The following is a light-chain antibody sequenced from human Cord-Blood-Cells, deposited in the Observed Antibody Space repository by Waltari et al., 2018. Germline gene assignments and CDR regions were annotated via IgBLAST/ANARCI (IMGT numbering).Light chain of an antibody. CDR2: AAS. CDR3: QQSYSTPCT. Sequence: DIQMTQQPSSLSASVGHRVTITCRASQSSRSYLNGYQQKPGKAPELLSYAASSLQRGGPARFSGSGSGRDFTLTISSLQPEDFATYYCQQSYSTPCTFVQGTKVEIK. V-gene: IGKV1-39*01. J-gene: IGKJ1*01. CDR1: QSSRSY.